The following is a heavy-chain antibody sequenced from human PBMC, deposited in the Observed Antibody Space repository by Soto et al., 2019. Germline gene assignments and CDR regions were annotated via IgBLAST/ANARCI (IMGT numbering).Heavy chain of an antibody. V-gene: IGHV3-21*01. D-gene: IGHD3-10*01. Sequence: EVQLVESGGGLVKPGGSLRLSCAASGFTFSSYSMNWVRQAPGKGLEWVSSISSSSSYIYYADSVKGRFTISRDNAKNSLYLQMNSLRAEDTAVYYCARVDYGSGEWAFDIWGQGTMVTVSS. CDR1: GFTFSSYS. J-gene: IGHJ3*02. CDR3: ARVDYGSGEWAFDI. CDR2: ISSSSSYI.